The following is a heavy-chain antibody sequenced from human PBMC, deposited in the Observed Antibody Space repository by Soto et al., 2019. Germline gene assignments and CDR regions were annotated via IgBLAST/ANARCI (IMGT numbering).Heavy chain of an antibody. J-gene: IGHJ3*02. Sequence: QVQLQESGPGLVKPSETLSLTCTVSGGSVSSGSYYWSWIRQPPGKGLEWIGYIYYSGSTNYNPSLKSRVTISVDTSKNQFSLKLSSVTAADTAVYYCARSPTGSMSFDIWGQGTMVTVSS. D-gene: IGHD6-13*01. V-gene: IGHV4-61*01. CDR3: ARSPTGSMSFDI. CDR2: IYYSGST. CDR1: GGSVSSGSYY.